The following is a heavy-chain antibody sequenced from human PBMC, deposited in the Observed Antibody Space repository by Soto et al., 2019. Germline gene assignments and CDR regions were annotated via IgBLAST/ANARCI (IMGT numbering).Heavy chain of an antibody. J-gene: IGHJ3*02. CDR3: ARDYGYCSGGSCYDLDQDAFAI. Sequence: SVKVSCKASGGTFSSYAISWVRQAPGQGLEWMGGIIPIFGTANYAQKFQGRVTITADESTSTAYMELSSLRSEDTAVYYCARDYGYCSGGSCYDLDQDAFAIWGQGTMVTVSS. V-gene: IGHV1-69*13. D-gene: IGHD2-15*01. CDR2: IIPIFGTA. CDR1: GGTFSSYA.